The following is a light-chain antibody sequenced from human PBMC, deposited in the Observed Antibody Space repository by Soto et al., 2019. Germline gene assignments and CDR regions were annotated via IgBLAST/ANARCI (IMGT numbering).Light chain of an antibody. CDR2: DAS. CDR3: QQYESFSPYT. CDR1: QSVRSS. J-gene: IGKJ2*01. V-gene: IGKV1-5*01. Sequence: DIQMTQSPSTLSAFVGDRVTITCRASQSVRSSLAWYQQKPGKAPKLLIYDASTLESGVPSRFSGSGYGTEFTLTINSLQPGDFATYYCQQYESFSPYTFGQGTRLEI.